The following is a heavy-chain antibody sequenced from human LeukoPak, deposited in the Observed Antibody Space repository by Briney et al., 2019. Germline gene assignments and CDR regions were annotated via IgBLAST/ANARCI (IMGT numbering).Heavy chain of an antibody. CDR1: GGSISSSNW. CDR2: IYHSGST. CDR3: ARLLYDSSGYSWFDP. J-gene: IGHJ5*02. Sequence: SETLSLTCAVSGGSISSSNWWSWVRQPPGKGLEWIGEIYHSGSTNYNPSLKSRVTISVDKSKNQFSLKLSSVTAADTAVYYCARLLYDSSGYSWFDPWGQGTLVTVSS. V-gene: IGHV4-4*02. D-gene: IGHD3-22*01.